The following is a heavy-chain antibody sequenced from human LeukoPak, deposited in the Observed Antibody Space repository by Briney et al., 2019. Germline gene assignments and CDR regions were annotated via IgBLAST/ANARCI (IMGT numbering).Heavy chain of an antibody. D-gene: IGHD2-2*01. CDR1: GYTFTGYY. CDR3: ARGIVVVPAAIWY. J-gene: IGHJ4*02. V-gene: IGHV1-2*02. Sequence: ASVKVSCKASGYTFTGYYMHWVRQAPGQGLEWMGWINPNSGGTNYAQKFQGRVTTTRDTSISTAYMELSRLRSDDTAVYYCARGIVVVPAAIWYWGQGTLVTVSS. CDR2: INPNSGGT.